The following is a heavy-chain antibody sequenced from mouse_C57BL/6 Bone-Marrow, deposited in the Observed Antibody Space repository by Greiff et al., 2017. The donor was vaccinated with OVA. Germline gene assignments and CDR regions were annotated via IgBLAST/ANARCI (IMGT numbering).Heavy chain of an antibody. V-gene: IGHV14-4*01. D-gene: IGHD2-12*01. J-gene: IGHJ2*01. CDR2: IDPENGDT. Sequence: EVMLVESGAELVRPGASVKLSCTASGFNIKDDYMHWVKQRPEQGLEWIGWIDPENGDTEYASKFQGKATITADTSSNTAYLQLSSLTSEDTTVYYCTTNSPGYWGQGTTLTVSS. CDR3: TTNSPGY. CDR1: GFNIKDDY.